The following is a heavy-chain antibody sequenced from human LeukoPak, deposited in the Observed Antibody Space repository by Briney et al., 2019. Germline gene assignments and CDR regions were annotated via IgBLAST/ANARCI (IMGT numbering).Heavy chain of an antibody. CDR2: ISSSSSTI. Sequence: GGSLRLSCAASGFTFSSYSMNWVRQAPGKGLEWVSYISSSSSTIYYADSVKGRFTISRDNAKNSLYLQMNSLRAEDTAVYYCARGARSGSGGVFDYWGQGTLVTVSS. V-gene: IGHV3-48*04. D-gene: IGHD3-10*01. CDR3: ARGARSGSGGVFDY. J-gene: IGHJ4*02. CDR1: GFTFSSYS.